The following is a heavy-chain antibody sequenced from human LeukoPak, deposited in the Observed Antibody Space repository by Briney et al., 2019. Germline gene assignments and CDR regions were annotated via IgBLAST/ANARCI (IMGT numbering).Heavy chain of an antibody. Sequence: ASVKVSCKASGHTFTSYYMHWVRQAPGQGLEWMGIINPSGGSTSYAQKFQGRVTMTRDTSTSTVYMELSSLRSEDTAVYYCARDSIVGATTYYFDYWGQGTLVTVSS. CDR2: INPSGGST. J-gene: IGHJ4*02. CDR3: ARDSIVGATTYYFDY. CDR1: GHTFTSYY. V-gene: IGHV1-46*01. D-gene: IGHD1-26*01.